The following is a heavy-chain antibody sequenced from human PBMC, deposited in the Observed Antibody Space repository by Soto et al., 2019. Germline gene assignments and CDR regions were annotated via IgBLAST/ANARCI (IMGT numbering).Heavy chain of an antibody. Sequence: QVQLVESGGGVVQPGRSLRLSCAASGFTFSSYAMHWVRQAPGKGLEWGAVISYDGSNKYYADSVKGRFTISRDNSKNTLYLQMNSLRAEDTAVYYCARDPNYYDSSGYYYNYWGQGTLVTVSS. CDR2: ISYDGSNK. CDR1: GFTFSSYA. CDR3: ARDPNYYDSSGYYYNY. V-gene: IGHV3-30-3*01. D-gene: IGHD3-22*01. J-gene: IGHJ4*02.